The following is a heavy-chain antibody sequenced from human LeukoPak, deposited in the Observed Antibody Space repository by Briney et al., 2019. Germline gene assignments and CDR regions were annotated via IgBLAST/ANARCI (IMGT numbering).Heavy chain of an antibody. Sequence: GASVKVSCKASGGTFSSYAISWVRQAPGQGLEWMGRIIPILGIANYAQKFQGRVTITADKSTSTAYMELSSLRSEDTAVYYCAESNSNYYGSGSYSDCWGQGTLVTVSS. CDR3: AESNSNYYGSGSYSDC. CDR1: GGTFSSYA. CDR2: IIPILGIA. D-gene: IGHD3-10*01. J-gene: IGHJ4*02. V-gene: IGHV1-69*04.